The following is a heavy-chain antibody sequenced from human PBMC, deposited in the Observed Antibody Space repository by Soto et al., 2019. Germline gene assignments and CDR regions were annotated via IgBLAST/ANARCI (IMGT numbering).Heavy chain of an antibody. Sequence: PGGSLRLSCAASGFTFSSYSMNWVRQAPGKGLDWVSSMSSSSSYIYYADAVGGRFTISRENSENTLYLQMNSLRAEDTAVHYCAKVGGGKRRDGYNRFALDIWAQGTMVPVSS. CDR3: AKVGGGKRRDGYNRFALDI. CDR1: GFTFSSYS. V-gene: IGHV3-21*04. CDR2: MSSSSSYI. D-gene: IGHD5-12*01. J-gene: IGHJ3*02.